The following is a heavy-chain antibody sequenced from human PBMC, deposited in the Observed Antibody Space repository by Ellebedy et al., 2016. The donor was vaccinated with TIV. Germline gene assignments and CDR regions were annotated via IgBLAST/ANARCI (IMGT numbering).Heavy chain of an antibody. CDR1: GYTFTSYA. V-gene: IGHV1-3*01. CDR3: AREVGGYSYGYDY. J-gene: IGHJ4*02. D-gene: IGHD5-18*01. Sequence: AASVKVSCKASGYTFTSYAMHWVRQAPGQRLEWMGWINAGNGNTKYSQKFQGRVTITRDTSASTAYMELSSLRSEDTAVYYCAREVGGYSYGYDYWGQGTLVTVSS. CDR2: INAGNGNT.